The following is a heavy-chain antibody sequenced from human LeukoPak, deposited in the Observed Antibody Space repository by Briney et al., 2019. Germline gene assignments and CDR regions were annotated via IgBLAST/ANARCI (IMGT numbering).Heavy chain of an antibody. CDR1: GGSISNSY. V-gene: IGHV4-59*01. J-gene: IGHJ4*02. CDR3: ARGGIRAYLFDN. Sequence: SETLSLTCTVPGGSISNSYWSWIRQSPGKGLEWIGYIYYSGSTKYNPSFKNRVTISVDTSKNQFSLKLNSVTAADTAVYYCARGGIRAYLFDNWGQGTLVTVSS. D-gene: IGHD1-14*01. CDR2: IYYSGST.